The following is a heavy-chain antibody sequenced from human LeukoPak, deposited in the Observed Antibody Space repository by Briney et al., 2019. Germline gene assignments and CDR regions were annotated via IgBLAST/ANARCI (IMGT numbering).Heavy chain of an antibody. V-gene: IGHV3-9*01. CDR2: ISWNSGSI. D-gene: IGHD3-10*01. CDR1: GFTFDHYA. J-gene: IGHJ5*02. Sequence: GGSLRLSCAASGFTFDHYAMHWVRQAPGKGLEWVSGISWNSGSIGYADSVKGRFTISRDNAKNSLYLQMNSLRAEDTASYYCAKDADGSGSYHLFDPWGQGTLVTVSS. CDR3: AKDADGSGSYHLFDP.